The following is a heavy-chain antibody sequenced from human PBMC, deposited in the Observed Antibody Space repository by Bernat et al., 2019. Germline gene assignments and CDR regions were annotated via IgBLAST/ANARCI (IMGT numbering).Heavy chain of an antibody. CDR3: TSSTPDLDY. Sequence: EVQLVESGGGLVQPGGSLKLSCAASGFTFSGSAMHWVRQASGKGLEWVGRIRSKANSYATAYAASVKCRFTISRDDSKNTAYLQMNSLKTEDTAVYYCTSSTPDLDYWGLGTLVTVSS. D-gene: IGHD5/OR15-5a*01. CDR2: IRSKANSYAT. V-gene: IGHV3-73*02. J-gene: IGHJ4*02. CDR1: GFTFSGSA.